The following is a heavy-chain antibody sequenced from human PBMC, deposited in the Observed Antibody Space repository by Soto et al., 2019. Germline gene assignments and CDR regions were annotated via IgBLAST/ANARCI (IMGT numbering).Heavy chain of an antibody. J-gene: IGHJ4*02. V-gene: IGHV4-34*01. CDR2: INHSGST. Sequence: PSETLSLTCAVYGGSFSGYYWSWIRQPPGKGLEWIGEINHSGSTNYNPSLKSRVTISVDTSKNQFSLKLSSVTAADTAVYYCALKSSSSSAHWGQGTLVPVPQ. CDR1: GGSFSGYY. D-gene: IGHD6-6*01. CDR3: ALKSSSSSAH.